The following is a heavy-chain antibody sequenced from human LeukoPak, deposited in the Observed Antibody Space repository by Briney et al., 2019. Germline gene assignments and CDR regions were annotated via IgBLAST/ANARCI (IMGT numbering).Heavy chain of an antibody. CDR2: IIPILGIA. V-gene: IGHV1-69*04. CDR1: GGTFSSYA. Sequence: SVKVSCKASGGTFSSYAISWVRQAPGQGLEWMGRIIPILGIANYAQKFQGRVTITADKSTSTAYMELSSLRSEDTAVYYCARDPYYCSGGSCYNWFDPWGQGTLVTVSS. J-gene: IGHJ5*02. CDR3: ARDPYYCSGGSCYNWFDP. D-gene: IGHD2-15*01.